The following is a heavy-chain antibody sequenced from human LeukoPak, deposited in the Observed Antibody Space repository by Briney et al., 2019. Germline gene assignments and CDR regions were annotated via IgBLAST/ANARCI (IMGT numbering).Heavy chain of an antibody. D-gene: IGHD3-10*01. V-gene: IGHV4-61*01. Sequence: SETLSLTCIVSGGSVSSGSYYWSWIRQPPGKGLEWIGYIYYSGSTNYNPSLKSRVTISVDMSKNQFSLKLSSVTAADTAVYYCARQIPEHGSGSYLFDYWGQGTLVTVSS. CDR3: ARQIPEHGSGSYLFDY. CDR1: GGSVSSGSYY. CDR2: IYYSGST. J-gene: IGHJ4*02.